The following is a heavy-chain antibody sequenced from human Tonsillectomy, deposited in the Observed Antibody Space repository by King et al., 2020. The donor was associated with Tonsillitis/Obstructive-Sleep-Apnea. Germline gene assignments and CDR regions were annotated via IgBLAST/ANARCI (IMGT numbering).Heavy chain of an antibody. V-gene: IGHV4-34*01. CDR2: INHSGST. J-gene: IGHJ5*02. Sequence: VQLQQWGAGLLKPSETLSLTCAVYGGSFSGYYWSWIRQPPGKGLEWIGEINHSGSTNYNPSLKSRVTISVDTSKNQFSLKLSSVTAADPAVYYCARGRDTAMVIDTWGQGTLVTVSS. CDR1: GGSFSGYY. CDR3: ARGRDTAMVIDT. D-gene: IGHD5-18*01.